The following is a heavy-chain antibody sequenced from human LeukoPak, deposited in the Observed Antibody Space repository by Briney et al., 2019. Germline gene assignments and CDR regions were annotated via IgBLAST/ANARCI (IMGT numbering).Heavy chain of an antibody. CDR3: ATDLDYTFDY. Sequence: GGSLRLSCTASGFPFRGRWMHWVRQAPGKGLVWISLIKKDGFFSTYADSVKGRFTISRDDAKNTLYLQMDSLRADDTAVYYCATDLDYTFDYWGRGTLVTVSS. CDR2: IKKDGFFS. D-gene: IGHD4-11*01. J-gene: IGHJ4*02. CDR1: GFPFRGRW. V-gene: IGHV3-74*03.